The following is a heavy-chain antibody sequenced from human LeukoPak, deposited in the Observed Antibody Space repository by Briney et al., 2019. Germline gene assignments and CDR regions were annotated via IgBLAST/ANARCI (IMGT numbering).Heavy chain of an antibody. J-gene: IGHJ4*02. CDR2: ISGSGGST. CDR1: GFTFSSYA. D-gene: IGHD6-13*01. Sequence: GGSLRLSCAASGFTFSSYAMSWVRQAPGKGLEWVSAISGSGGSTYYADSVKGRFTISRDNSKNTLYLQMNSRRAEDTSVYYCATVQGSRLDNWVLGTLVAVSS. V-gene: IGHV3-23*01. CDR3: ATVQGSRLDN.